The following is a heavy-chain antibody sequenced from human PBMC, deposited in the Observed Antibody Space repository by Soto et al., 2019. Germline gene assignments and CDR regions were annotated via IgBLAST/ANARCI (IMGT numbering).Heavy chain of an antibody. CDR1: GVSVSRYY. D-gene: IGHD3-3*01. CDR2: IYYRGRS. J-gene: IGHJ4*02. CDR3: ARYILPSFRYFDY. Sequence: TSETLSLTCTVSGVSVSRYYWSWIRQAPGKGLEWIGYIYYRGRSRYSPSLNSRLTISVDTSKNQFSLKLSSVTAADTAVYYCARYILPSFRYFDYWGQGTLVTVSS. V-gene: IGHV4-59*02.